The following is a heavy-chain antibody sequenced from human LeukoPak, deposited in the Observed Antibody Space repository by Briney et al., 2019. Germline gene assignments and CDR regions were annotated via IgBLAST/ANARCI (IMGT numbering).Heavy chain of an antibody. CDR2: ISSTSSYL. Sequence: PGGSLRLSCVVSGLDFTKYSMNWVRQAPGKGLEWVASISSTSSYLYYADSVKGRFTISRDNAKSSVYLQMNSLRAEDTALYYCAKGYGWEASYYYYYMDVWGKGTTVTISS. CDR1: GLDFTKYS. J-gene: IGHJ6*03. CDR3: AKGYGWEASYYYYYMDV. D-gene: IGHD1-26*01. V-gene: IGHV3-21*06.